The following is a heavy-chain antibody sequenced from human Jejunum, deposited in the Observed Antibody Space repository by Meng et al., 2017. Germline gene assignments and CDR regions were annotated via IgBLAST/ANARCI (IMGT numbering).Heavy chain of an antibody. Sequence: SETLSLTCTVSGASVNSGSYYWSWIWQPPGKGLEWIGFMYYNEKTNYNPSLKSRVTISVDTPRNQFSLKLTSVTAADTAVYYCARGRDYYGSGNYYNTNWFGPWGQGALVTVSS. V-gene: IGHV4-61*01. CDR3: ARGRDYYGSGNYYNTNWFGP. CDR1: GASVNSGSYY. J-gene: IGHJ5*02. D-gene: IGHD3-10*01. CDR2: MYYNEKT.